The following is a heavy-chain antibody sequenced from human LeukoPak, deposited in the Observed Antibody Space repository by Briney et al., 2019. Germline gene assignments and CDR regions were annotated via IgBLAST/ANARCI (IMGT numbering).Heavy chain of an antibody. CDR3: AIGGDSSTSCYRCFNY. V-gene: IGHV5-51*01. D-gene: IGHD2-2*02. J-gene: IGHJ4*02. Sequence: GESLKISCKGSGYRFTSYWIGWVRQIPGKGLEWMGIIYPGDSDTRSSPTFQGQVTISAYKSISTAYMQWSSLQASDTAMYYCAIGGDSSTSCYRCFNYWGQGTLVTVSS. CDR2: IYPGDSDT. CDR1: GYRFTSYW.